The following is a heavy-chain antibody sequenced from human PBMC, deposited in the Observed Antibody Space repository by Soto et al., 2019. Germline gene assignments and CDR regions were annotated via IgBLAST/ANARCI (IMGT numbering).Heavy chain of an antibody. V-gene: IGHV4-34*01. CDR1: GGYFSGYY. J-gene: IGHJ6*02. CDR2: INHSGST. D-gene: IGHD6-13*01. CDR3: ARQKGAAAGSYYYGMDV. Sequence: SETLSLTCAVYGGYFSGYYWSWIRQHPGKGLEWIGEINHSGSTNYNPSLKSRVTISVDKSVSTAYLQWSSLKASDTAMYYCARQKGAAAGSYYYGMDVWGQGTTVTVSS.